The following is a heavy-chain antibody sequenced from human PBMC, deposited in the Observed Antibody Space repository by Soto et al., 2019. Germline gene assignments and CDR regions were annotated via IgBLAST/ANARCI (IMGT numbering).Heavy chain of an antibody. D-gene: IGHD6-19*01. V-gene: IGHV1-2*04. Sequence: GASVKVSCKASGYTFTGYYMHWVRQAPGQGLEWMGWINPNSGGTNYAQKFQGWVTMTRDTSISTAYMELSRLRSDDTAVYYCARDSSGRSVYYLAVWGKGTTVTVSS. J-gene: IGHJ6*03. CDR2: INPNSGGT. CDR3: ARDSSGRSVYYLAV. CDR1: GYTFTGYY.